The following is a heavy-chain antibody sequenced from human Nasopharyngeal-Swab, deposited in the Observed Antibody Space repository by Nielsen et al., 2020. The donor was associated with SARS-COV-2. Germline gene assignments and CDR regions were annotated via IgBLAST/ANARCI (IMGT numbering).Heavy chain of an antibody. CDR2: ITHSGST. CDR1: GGSFSSYC. CDR3: ARAPDYDVLTGYYPDAFDI. J-gene: IGHJ3*02. V-gene: IGHV4-34*01. D-gene: IGHD3-9*01. Sequence: SETLSLTCAVYGGSFSSYCWTWIRQPPGKGLEWIGEITHSGSTNYNPSLKSRVTLSVDTSKNQFSLKLSSVTAADTAVYYCARAPDYDVLTGYYPDAFDIWGQGTMVTASS.